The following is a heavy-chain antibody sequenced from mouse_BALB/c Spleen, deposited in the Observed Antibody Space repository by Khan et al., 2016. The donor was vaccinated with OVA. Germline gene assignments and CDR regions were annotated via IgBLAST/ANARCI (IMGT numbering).Heavy chain of an antibody. CDR3: VRNYDDDESLNY. CDR2: IWSGGVT. D-gene: IGHD2-4*01. CDR1: GFSLSSYV. J-gene: IGHJ3*01. Sequence: QVQLKESGPVLVQPSQSLSSTCTVSGFSLSSYVVHGVLQSSGKGLEWLGVIWSGGVTDYNAAFISRLSISKDSSKSQAFLKMNSLQANDTAIYYCVRNYDDDESLNYWGPGTLVTVSA. V-gene: IGHV2-2*02.